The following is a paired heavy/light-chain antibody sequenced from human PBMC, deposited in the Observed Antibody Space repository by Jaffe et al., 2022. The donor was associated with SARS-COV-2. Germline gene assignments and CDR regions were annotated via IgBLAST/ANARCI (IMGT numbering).Heavy chain of an antibody. CDR2: INSNGGTT. J-gene: IGHJ4*02. V-gene: IGHV1-46*01. CDR1: GNSFTSYN. Sequence: QVQLVQSGAEVKKPGASVKVSCKASGNSFTSYNMHWVRQAPGQGLEWMGVINSNGGTTGNAQTFQGRVTLTRDTSTSTVYMELRSLRSEDTAVYYCARQLSGGYFDCWGQGTLVTVSS. CDR3: ARQLSGGYFDC. D-gene: IGHD2-15*01.
Light chain of an antibody. V-gene: IGLV7-43*01. CDR3: LLYYGGAWV. Sequence: QTVATQEPSLTVSPGGTVTLTCASSTGAVTSGHYPNWFQQKPGQAPRALIYSTNNKHSWTPARFSGSLLGGKAALTLSGVQPDDEAEYYCLLYYGGAWVFGGGTKLTVL. CDR1: TGAVTSGHY. CDR2: STN. J-gene: IGLJ3*02.